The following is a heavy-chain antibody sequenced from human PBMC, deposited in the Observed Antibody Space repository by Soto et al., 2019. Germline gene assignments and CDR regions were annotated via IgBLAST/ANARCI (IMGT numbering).Heavy chain of an antibody. V-gene: IGHV1-8*01. CDR3: ARGYSSSWYTLIYYYYSCMDL. D-gene: IGHD6-13*01. J-gene: IGHJ6*02. CDR2: SNPNSGNT. CDR1: GYSFTSYD. Sequence: VSVPVSCKASGYSFTSYDINWVRQATGQGREGMGWSNPNSGNTGYAPKLQGRVTMTRNTSISPAYLELSSLRSEDTAVYYCARGYSSSWYTLIYYYYSCMDLWGQGTTVTVSS.